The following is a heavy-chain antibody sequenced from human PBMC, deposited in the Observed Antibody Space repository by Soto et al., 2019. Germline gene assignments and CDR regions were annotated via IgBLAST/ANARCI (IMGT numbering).Heavy chain of an antibody. CDR1: GFTFSSYD. Sequence: PGGSLRLSCAASGFTFSSYDMHWVRQATGKGLEWVSAIGTAGDTYYPGSVKGRFTISRENAKNSLYLQMNSLRAEDTAVYYCARVHPYYYGSGSTAVDVWGQGTTVTVSS. J-gene: IGHJ6*02. V-gene: IGHV3-13*01. CDR2: IGTAGDT. CDR3: ARVHPYYYGSGSTAVDV. D-gene: IGHD3-10*01.